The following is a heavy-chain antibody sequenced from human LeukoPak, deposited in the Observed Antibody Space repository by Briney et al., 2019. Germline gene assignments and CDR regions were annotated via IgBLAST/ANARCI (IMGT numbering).Heavy chain of an antibody. CDR1: GYTFTGYY. V-gene: IGHV1-2*02. D-gene: IGHD1-7*01. CDR2: INPNSGGT. CDR3: ARPPRNYVNWLDP. J-gene: IGHJ5*02. Sequence: GASVKVSCKASGYTFTGYYMHWVRQAPGQGLEWMGWINPNSGGTNYAQKFQGRVTMTRDTSISTAYMELSRLTSDDTAVYYCARPPRNYVNWLDPWGQGTLVTVSS.